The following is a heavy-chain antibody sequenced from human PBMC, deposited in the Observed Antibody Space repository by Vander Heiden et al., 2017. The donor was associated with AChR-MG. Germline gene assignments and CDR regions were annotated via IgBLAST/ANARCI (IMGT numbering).Heavy chain of an antibody. CDR3: ARDETRSTAMVMAPSL. Sequence: EVQLVESGGGLVKPGGSLRLSCAASGFTFSSYSMNWVRQAPGKGLEWVSSISSSSSYIYYADSVKGRFTISRDNAKNSLYLQMNSLRAEDTAVYYCARDETRSTAMVMAPSLWGQGTLVTVSS. CDR2: ISSSSSYI. J-gene: IGHJ4*02. D-gene: IGHD5-18*01. CDR1: GFTFSSYS. V-gene: IGHV3-21*01.